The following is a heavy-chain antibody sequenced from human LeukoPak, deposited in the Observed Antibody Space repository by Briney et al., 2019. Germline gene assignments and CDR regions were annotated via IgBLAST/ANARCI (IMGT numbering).Heavy chain of an antibody. D-gene: IGHD2-15*01. J-gene: IGHJ3*02. Sequence: SETLSLTCTVSGGSFRGFYWSWIRQPPGKGLEWIGYIYYSGSTNYNPSLKSRVTISVDTSKNQFFLKLSSVTAADTAVYYCVSYDEDCSGFHRSFDIWGQGTLVTVSS. CDR2: IYYSGST. V-gene: IGHV4-59*01. CDR3: VSYDEDCSGFHRSFDI. CDR1: GGSFRGFY.